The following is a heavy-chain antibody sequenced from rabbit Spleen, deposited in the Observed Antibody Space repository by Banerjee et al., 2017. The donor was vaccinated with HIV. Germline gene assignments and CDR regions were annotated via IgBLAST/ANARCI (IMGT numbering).Heavy chain of an antibody. CDR3: VRDLDGVIGWNFGW. D-gene: IGHD4-1*01. CDR2: INAVTGKA. Sequence: QEQLVESGGGLVKPGASLTLTCKASGFSFRNKAVMCWVRQAPGKGLEWIACINAVTGKAGYASLAKGRITFSKTSSTTVTLQMTSLTAADTATYFCVRDLDGVIGWNFGWWGQGTLVTVS. J-gene: IGHJ6*01. CDR1: GFSFRNKAV. V-gene: IGHV1S45*01.